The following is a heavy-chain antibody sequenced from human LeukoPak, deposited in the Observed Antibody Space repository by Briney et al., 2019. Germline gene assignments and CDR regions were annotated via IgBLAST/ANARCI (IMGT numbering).Heavy chain of an antibody. D-gene: IGHD1-26*01. Sequence: ASVKVSCKASGYTFTSYYMHWVRQAPGQGLEWMGWINPNSGGTNYAQKFQGRVTMTRDTSISTAYMELSRLRSDDTAVYYCARDVGAIDWFDPWGQGTLVTVSS. V-gene: IGHV1-2*02. CDR1: GYTFTSYY. CDR2: INPNSGGT. CDR3: ARDVGAIDWFDP. J-gene: IGHJ5*02.